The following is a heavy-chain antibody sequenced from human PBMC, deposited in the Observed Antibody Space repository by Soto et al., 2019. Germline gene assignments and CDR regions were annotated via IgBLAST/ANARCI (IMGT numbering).Heavy chain of an antibody. V-gene: IGHV3-66*01. J-gene: IGHJ6*02. CDR3: AGDPGDRNEMIV. CDR2: IYSGGST. Sequence: EVQVVESGGGLVQPGGSLRLSCAASGFTVSRDYMNWVRQAPGKGLEWVSVIYSGGSTYYADSVKGRFTISRDNSKNTLYLQMNSLRAEDTAVYYCAGDPGDRNEMIVWGQGTTVTVSS. CDR1: GFTVSRDY. D-gene: IGHD1-1*01.